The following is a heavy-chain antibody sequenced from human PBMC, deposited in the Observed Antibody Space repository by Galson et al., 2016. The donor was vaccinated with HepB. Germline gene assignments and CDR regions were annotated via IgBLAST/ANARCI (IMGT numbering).Heavy chain of an antibody. V-gene: IGHV1-18*01. Sequence: SVKVSCKASGYTFTNYGFNWVRQAPGQGLEWMGWISPSNGHTNYAQILQGRLSLTTDTSTSTAYMEVSSLRSDDTAVYYCARADRYGSGSYNVYWGQGTLVTVSS. J-gene: IGHJ4*02. D-gene: IGHD3-10*01. CDR3: ARADRYGSGSYNVY. CDR1: GYTFTNYG. CDR2: ISPSNGHT.